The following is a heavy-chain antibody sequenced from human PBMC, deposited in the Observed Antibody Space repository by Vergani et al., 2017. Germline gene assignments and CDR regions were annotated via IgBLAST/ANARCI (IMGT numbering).Heavy chain of an antibody. D-gene: IGHD2-15*01. Sequence: EVQLVESGGGLVQPGGSLRLSCAASGFTVSRNYMSWVRQAPGKGLEWGSVISSGGSTYYADSVKGRFTISRHNSKNTLYLQSDSLRAEDTAVYYCARVARIPDWYFDLWGRGTLVTVSS. J-gene: IGHJ2*01. CDR3: ARVARIPDWYFDL. CDR1: GFTVSRNY. V-gene: IGHV3-53*04. CDR2: ISSGGST.